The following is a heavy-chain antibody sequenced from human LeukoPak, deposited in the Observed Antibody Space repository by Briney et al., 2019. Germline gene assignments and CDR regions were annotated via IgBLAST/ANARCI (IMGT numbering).Heavy chain of an antibody. CDR2: IYTSGST. J-gene: IGHJ4*02. CDR3: ARGRYYDILTGYYNGFDY. CDR1: GGSISSYY. V-gene: IGHV4-4*07. D-gene: IGHD3-9*01. Sequence: PSETLSLTCTVSGGSISSYYWSWIRQPAGKGLEWIGRIYTSGSTNYNPSLKSRVTMSVDTSKNQFSLKLSSVTAADTAVYYCARGRYYDILTGYYNGFDYWGQGTLVTVSS.